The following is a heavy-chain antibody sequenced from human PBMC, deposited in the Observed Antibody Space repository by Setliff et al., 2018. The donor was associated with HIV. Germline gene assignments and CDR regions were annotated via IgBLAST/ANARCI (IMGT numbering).Heavy chain of an antibody. D-gene: IGHD3-3*01. CDR2: INGDGDSK. CDR1: GFTFSYHA. CDR3: GKDYTRTFWEYNWYDL. J-gene: IGHJ5*02. V-gene: IGHV3-23*01. Sequence: PGGSLRLSCAASGFTFSYHAMTWVRQAPGRGLEWVSGINGDGDSKYYADSVKGRFTISRDNSKDTLYLQMDDLRAEDTALYYCGKDYTRTFWEYNWYDLWGQGTLVTVSS.